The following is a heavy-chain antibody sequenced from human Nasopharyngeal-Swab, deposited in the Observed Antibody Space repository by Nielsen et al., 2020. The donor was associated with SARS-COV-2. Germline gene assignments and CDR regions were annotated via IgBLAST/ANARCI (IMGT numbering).Heavy chain of an antibody. D-gene: IGHD3-22*01. V-gene: IGHV3-48*04. Sequence: GESLKISCSASGFIFKNYAMNWVRQAPGKGLEWVSYISSSGSSIYYADSVKGRFTISRDNANYSLYLQMNSLRAEDTAVYYCAGEDSSGPYGMDVWGQGTTVTVSS. CDR2: ISSSGSSI. J-gene: IGHJ6*02. CDR1: GFIFKNYA. CDR3: AGEDSSGPYGMDV.